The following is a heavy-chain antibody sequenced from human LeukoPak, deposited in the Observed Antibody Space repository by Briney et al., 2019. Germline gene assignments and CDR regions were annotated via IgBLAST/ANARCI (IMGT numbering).Heavy chain of an antibody. CDR1: GYTFTGYY. V-gene: IGHV1-2*02. CDR2: INPNSGGT. CDR3: ARDRFVVVTPNRGFDY. Sequence: GASVKVSCKASGYTFTGYYMHWVRQAPGQGLEWMGWINPNSGGTNYAQKFQGRVTMTRDTSISTAYMELSRLRSDDTAVYYCARDRFVVVTPNRGFDYWGREPLVTVSS. J-gene: IGHJ4*02. D-gene: IGHD2-21*02.